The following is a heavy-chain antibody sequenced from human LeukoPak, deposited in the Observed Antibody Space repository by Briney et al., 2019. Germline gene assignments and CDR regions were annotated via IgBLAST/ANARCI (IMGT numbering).Heavy chain of an antibody. D-gene: IGHD6-6*01. Sequence: ASVKVSCKASGYTFTNYYMHWARQAPGQGLEWTGIINPSGGSTSYAQKFQGSVTMTRDTSTSTVYMELSSLRSEDTAVYYCAREGPYSDSSRSRFDYWGQGTLVTVSS. CDR1: GYTFTNYY. J-gene: IGHJ4*02. V-gene: IGHV1-46*01. CDR3: AREGPYSDSSRSRFDY. CDR2: INPSGGST.